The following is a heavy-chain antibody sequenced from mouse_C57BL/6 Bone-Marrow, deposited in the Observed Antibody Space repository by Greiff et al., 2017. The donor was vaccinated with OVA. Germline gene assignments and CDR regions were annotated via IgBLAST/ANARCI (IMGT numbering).Heavy chain of an antibody. D-gene: IGHD2-10*02. CDR3: ARSVWLGYYAMDY. CDR1: GYTFTSYG. V-gene: IGHV1-81*01. CDR2: IYPRSGNT. J-gene: IGHJ4*01. Sequence: VHLVESGAELARPGASVKLSCKASGYTFTSYGISWVKQRTGQGLEWIGEIYPRSGNTYYNEKFKGKATLTADKSSSTAYMELRSLTSEDSAVYFCARSVWLGYYAMDYWGQGTSVTVSS.